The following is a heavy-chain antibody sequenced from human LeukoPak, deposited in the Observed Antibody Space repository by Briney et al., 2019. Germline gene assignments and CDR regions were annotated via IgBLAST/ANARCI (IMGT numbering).Heavy chain of an antibody. CDR2: ISDSGGNT. CDR1: GFTFSNYA. V-gene: IGHV3-23*01. Sequence: GGSLRLSCEASGFTFSNYAMSWVRQAPGKGLEWVSTISDSGGNTFYADSVKGRFSISRDNIKNTLYLQMNSLRAEDTALYYCARDISDSGSADYRGQGTLVTVSS. J-gene: IGHJ4*02. D-gene: IGHD3-10*01. CDR3: ARDISDSGSADY.